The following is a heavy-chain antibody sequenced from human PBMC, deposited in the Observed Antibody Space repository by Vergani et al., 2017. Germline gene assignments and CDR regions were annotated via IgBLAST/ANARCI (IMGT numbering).Heavy chain of an antibody. CDR1: GFTFSSYS. CDR2: ISSSSSYI. V-gene: IGHV3-21*01. J-gene: IGHJ6*03. Sequence: EVQLVESGGGLVKPGGSLRLSCAASGFTFSSYSMNWVRQAPGKGLEWVSSISSSSSYIYYADSVKGRFTISRDNAKNSLYLQMNSLRAEDTAVYYCARAFIVGGTNYYYYYMDVWGKGTTVTVSS. CDR3: ARAFIVGGTNYYYYYMDV. D-gene: IGHD1-26*01.